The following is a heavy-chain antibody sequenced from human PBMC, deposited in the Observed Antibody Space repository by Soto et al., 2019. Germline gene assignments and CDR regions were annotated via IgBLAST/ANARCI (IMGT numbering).Heavy chain of an antibody. D-gene: IGHD5-18*01. CDR2: ISYDGSNK. CDR1: GFTFSSYG. J-gene: IGHJ4*02. CDR3: AKDRLGYDFDY. Sequence: QVQLVESGGGVVQPGRSLRLSCAASGFTFSSYGMHWVRQAPGKGLEWVAVISYDGSNKYYADSVKGRFTISRDNYKNTLYLQMNSLRAEDTAVYYCAKDRLGYDFDYWGQGTLVTVSS. V-gene: IGHV3-30*18.